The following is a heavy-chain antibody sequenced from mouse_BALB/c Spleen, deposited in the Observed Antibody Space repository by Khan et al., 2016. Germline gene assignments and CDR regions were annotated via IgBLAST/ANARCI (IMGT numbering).Heavy chain of an antibody. CDR1: GFDFSRYW. D-gene: IGHD1-1*01. CDR2: INPDSYTI. V-gene: IGHV4-1*02. Sequence: EVKLLESGGGLVHPGGSLKLSCAASGFDFSRYWMSWVRQAPGKGLEWIGEINPDSYTINYTPSLQDKFIISRDNAKNTLYLQMSKVRSEDTALYYCAIAGYYGYFAYWGQGTLVTVSA. CDR3: AIAGYYGYFAY. J-gene: IGHJ3*01.